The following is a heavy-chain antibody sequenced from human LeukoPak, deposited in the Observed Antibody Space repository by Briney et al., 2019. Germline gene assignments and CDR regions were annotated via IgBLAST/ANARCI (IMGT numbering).Heavy chain of an antibody. Sequence: PGGSLRLSCAASGFTFSSYWMSWVRQAPGKGLEWVANIKQDGSEKYYVDSVKGRFTISRDNAKNSLYLQMNSLRAEDTAVYYCARKDYYDSREAPMNIWGQGTMVTVSS. D-gene: IGHD3-22*01. V-gene: IGHV3-7*01. CDR3: ARKDYYDSREAPMNI. CDR2: IKQDGSEK. J-gene: IGHJ3*02. CDR1: GFTFSSYW.